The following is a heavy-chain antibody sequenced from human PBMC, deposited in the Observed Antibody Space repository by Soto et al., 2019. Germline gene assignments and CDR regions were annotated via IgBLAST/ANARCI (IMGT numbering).Heavy chain of an antibody. D-gene: IGHD2-15*01. V-gene: IGHV4-34*01. J-gene: IGHJ3*02. CDR2: INHSGST. CDR3: ARGLVVADVDAFDI. Sequence: SETLSLTCAVYGGSFSGYYWSWIRQPPGKGLEWIGEINHSGSTNYNPSLKSRVTISVDTSKNQFSRKRSSVTAADTAVYYCARGLVVADVDAFDIWGQGTMVTVS. CDR1: GGSFSGYY.